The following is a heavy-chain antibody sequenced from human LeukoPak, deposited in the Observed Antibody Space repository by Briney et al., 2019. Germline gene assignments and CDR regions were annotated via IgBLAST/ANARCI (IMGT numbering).Heavy chain of an antibody. CDR2: IYHSGNT. V-gene: IGHV4-38-2*01. J-gene: IGHJ4*02. CDR3: ARGDIPDF. D-gene: IGHD2-21*01. Sequence: PSETLSLTCGVSGYSISSGYYWGWIRQSPGKGLEWIGSIYHSGNTYYNLSLKSRVTISVDTSKSQFSLKLSSVTAADTAVYYCARGDIPDFWGQGTLVTVSS. CDR1: GYSISSGYY.